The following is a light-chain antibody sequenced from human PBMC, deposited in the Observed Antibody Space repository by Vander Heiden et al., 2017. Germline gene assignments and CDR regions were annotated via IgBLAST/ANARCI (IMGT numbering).Light chain of an antibody. Sequence: DIQMTQSPSSLSASVGDRVTIHCRASQSISSHLNWYQQKPGRAPKLLIYTASNLHSGVPPRFSGSGSGTDFTLTISSLQPEDFATYYCQQTYSTLAITFGQGTRLEIE. J-gene: IGKJ5*01. CDR3: QQTYSTLAIT. CDR1: QSISSH. CDR2: TAS. V-gene: IGKV1-39*01.